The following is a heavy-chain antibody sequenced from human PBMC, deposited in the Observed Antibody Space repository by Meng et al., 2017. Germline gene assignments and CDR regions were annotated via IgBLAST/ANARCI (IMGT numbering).Heavy chain of an antibody. CDR2: MNEDGTTI. Sequence: EVPVVESGGGLVQPGGSLRLSCAACGFTISSFWMHWVRQAPGKGLVWVSRMNEDGTTISHAGSVKGRFTISRDSARNTLYLQMNSLRVEDTAVYYCVRDFGGNSDYWGQGTLVTVSS. CDR3: VRDFGGNSDY. CDR1: GFTISSFW. D-gene: IGHD4-23*01. V-gene: IGHV3-74*01. J-gene: IGHJ4*02.